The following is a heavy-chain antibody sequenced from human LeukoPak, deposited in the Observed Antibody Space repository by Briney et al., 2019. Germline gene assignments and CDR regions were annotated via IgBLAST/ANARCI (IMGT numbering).Heavy chain of an antibody. CDR2: INSDGSIT. V-gene: IGHV3-74*01. D-gene: IGHD3-22*01. J-gene: IGHJ4*02. Sequence: GGSLRLSCAASGCSFSSHWMHWVRQAPGKGLVWVSRINSDGSITSNADSVKGRFTISRDNAKNTLFLQMNSLRAEDTAVYYCVRDLWNYYDSSGYYYEDYWGQGTLVTVSS. CDR1: GCSFSSHW. CDR3: VRDLWNYYDSSGYYYEDY.